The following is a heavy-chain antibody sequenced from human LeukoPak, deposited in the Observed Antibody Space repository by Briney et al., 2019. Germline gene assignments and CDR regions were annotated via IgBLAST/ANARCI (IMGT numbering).Heavy chain of an antibody. CDR1: GFTFSSYW. Sequence: GGSLRLSCAASGFTFSSYWMHWVRQAPGKGLAWVSRINSDGSSTSYADSVKGRFTISRDNAKNTLYLQMNSLRAEDTAVYYCATGDTAMVLSFDYWGQGTLVTVSS. J-gene: IGHJ4*02. CDR3: ATGDTAMVLSFDY. CDR2: INSDGSST. D-gene: IGHD5-18*01. V-gene: IGHV3-74*01.